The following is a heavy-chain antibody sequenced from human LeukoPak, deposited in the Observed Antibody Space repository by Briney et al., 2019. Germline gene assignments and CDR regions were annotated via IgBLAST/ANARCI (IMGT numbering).Heavy chain of an antibody. CDR2: IYYSGST. CDR1: GVSISSYY. CDR3: ARTTEAHSWRTRYYDYYMDV. J-gene: IGHJ6*03. Sequence: SETLSLTCTVSGVSISSYYLSWIRQPPGQGLEWVGYIYYSGSTNYNPSLQSRVTISVETSKNQFSLKLSSVTAADTAVYYCARTTEAHSWRTRYYDYYMDVWGKGTTVTVSS. D-gene: IGHD6-13*01. V-gene: IGHV4-59*01.